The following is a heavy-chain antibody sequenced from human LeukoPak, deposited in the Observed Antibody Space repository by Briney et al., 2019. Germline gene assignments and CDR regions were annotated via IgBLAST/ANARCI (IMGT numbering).Heavy chain of an antibody. J-gene: IGHJ3*02. CDR2: ISAYNGDT. Sequence: ASVKVSCKASGYTFTSYDVSWVRQAPGQGLEWLGWISAYNGDTTYAQNFQGRVTMTTDTSTTTAYMELRGLRSDDTAVYYCARGGRMTTDAFDIWGQGTMVTVSS. V-gene: IGHV1-18*01. CDR1: GYTFTSYD. CDR3: ARGGRMTTDAFDI. D-gene: IGHD4-17*01.